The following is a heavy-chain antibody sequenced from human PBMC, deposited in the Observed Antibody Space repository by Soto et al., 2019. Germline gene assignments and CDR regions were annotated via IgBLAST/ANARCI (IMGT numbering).Heavy chain of an antibody. V-gene: IGHV3-23*01. CDR2: ISGSGGST. CDR1: GFTFSSYA. Sequence: QPGGSLRLSCAASGFTFSSYAMNWVRQAPGKGLEWVSGISGSGGSTYYADSVKGRFTISRDNSKNTLYLQMNSLRAEDTAVYYCAKCLTVGAFDSSGYYSPIPLAYWGQGTLVTVSS. CDR3: AKCLTVGAFDSSGYYSPIPLAY. J-gene: IGHJ4*02. D-gene: IGHD3-22*01.